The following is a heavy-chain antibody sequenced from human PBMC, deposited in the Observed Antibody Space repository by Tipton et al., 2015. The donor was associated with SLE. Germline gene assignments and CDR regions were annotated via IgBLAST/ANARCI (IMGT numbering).Heavy chain of an antibody. V-gene: IGHV3-7*01. CDR2: IKQDGSEK. D-gene: IGHD4-23*01. J-gene: IGHJ4*02. CDR1: GFTVSSNY. Sequence: SLRLSCAASGFTVSSNYMSWVRQAPGKGLEWVANIKQDGSEKYYVDSVKGRFTISRDNAKNSLYLQMNSLRAEDTAVYYCARDGGDCWGQGTLVTVSS. CDR3: ARDGGDC.